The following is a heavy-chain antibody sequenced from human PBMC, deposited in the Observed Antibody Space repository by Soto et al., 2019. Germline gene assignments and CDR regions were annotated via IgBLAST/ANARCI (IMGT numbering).Heavy chain of an antibody. CDR2: IYHSGST. V-gene: IGHV4-4*02. CDR3: ARRLHRPEGYYYYMDV. J-gene: IGHJ6*03. D-gene: IGHD6-6*01. Sequence: PSETLSLTCAVSSGSISSSNWWSWVRQPPGKGLEWIGEIYHSGSTNYNPSLKSRVTISVDKSKNQFSLKLSSVTAADTAVYYCARRLHRPEGYYYYMDVWGKGTTVTVSS. CDR1: SGSISSSNW.